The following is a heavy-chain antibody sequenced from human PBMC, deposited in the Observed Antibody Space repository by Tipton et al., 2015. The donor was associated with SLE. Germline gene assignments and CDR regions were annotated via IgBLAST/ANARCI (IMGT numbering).Heavy chain of an antibody. CDR3: ARLYGDYSAFDY. CDR2: INHSGSTNHSGST. CDR1: GFTFSSQE. J-gene: IGHJ4*02. V-gene: IGHV4-34*01. D-gene: IGHD4-17*01. Sequence: LRLSCTASGFTFSSQEMNWVRQAPGKGLEWVGEINHSGSTNHSGSTKYNPSLKSRVTISVDTSKNQFSLKLSSVTAADTAVYYCARLYGDYSAFDYWGQGTLVTVSS.